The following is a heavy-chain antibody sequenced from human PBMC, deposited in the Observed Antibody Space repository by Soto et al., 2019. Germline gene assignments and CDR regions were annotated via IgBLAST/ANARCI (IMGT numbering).Heavy chain of an antibody. D-gene: IGHD3-3*01. Sequence: ASVKVSCKASGYTFTGYYMHWVRQAPGQGLEWMGWINPNSGGTSYAQKFQGWVTMTRDTSISTAYMELSRLRSDDTAVYYCARDLSPYDFWSGYYIGYYGMDVWGQGTTVTVSS. CDR1: GYTFTGYY. J-gene: IGHJ6*02. CDR3: ARDLSPYDFWSGYYIGYYGMDV. V-gene: IGHV1-2*04. CDR2: INPNSGGT.